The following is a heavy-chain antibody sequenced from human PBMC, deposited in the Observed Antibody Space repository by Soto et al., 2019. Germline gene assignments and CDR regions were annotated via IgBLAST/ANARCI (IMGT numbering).Heavy chain of an antibody. CDR2: ISYDGSNK. CDR1: GFTFSSYA. J-gene: IGHJ4*02. D-gene: IGHD1-26*01. Sequence: QVQLVESGGGVVQPGRSLRLSCAASGFTFSSYAMHWVRQAPGKGLEWVAVISYDGSNKYYADSVKGRFTISRDNSKNTLYLQMNSLRAEDTAVYYCARVPSGSSAPIDYWGQGTLVTVSS. CDR3: ARVPSGSSAPIDY. V-gene: IGHV3-30-3*01.